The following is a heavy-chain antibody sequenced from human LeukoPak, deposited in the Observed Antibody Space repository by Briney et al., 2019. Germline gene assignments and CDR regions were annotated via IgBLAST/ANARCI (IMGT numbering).Heavy chain of an antibody. CDR3: ARSMVGATNWFDP. V-gene: IGHV4-59*01. D-gene: IGHD1-26*01. Sequence: SETLSLTCTVSGGSISSYYWSWIRQPPEKGLEWIGYIYYSGSTNYNPSLKSRVTISVDTSKNQFSLKLSSVTAADTAVYYCARSMVGATNWFDPWGQGTLVTVSS. J-gene: IGHJ5*02. CDR2: IYYSGST. CDR1: GGSISSYY.